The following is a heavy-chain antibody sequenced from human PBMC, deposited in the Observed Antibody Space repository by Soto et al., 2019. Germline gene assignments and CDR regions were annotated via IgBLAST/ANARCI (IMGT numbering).Heavy chain of an antibody. J-gene: IGHJ6*02. CDR1: GFTVSSNY. D-gene: IGHD6-6*01. CDR2: IYSGGST. V-gene: IGHV3-53*01. Sequence: EVQLVESGGGLIQPGGSLRLSCAASGFTVSSNYMSWVRQAPGKGLEWVSVIYSGGSTYYADSVKGRFTISRDNSKNTLYLQMSGLRAEDTAVYYCASPRIAARDYYYYGMDVWGQGTTVTVSS. CDR3: ASPRIAARDYYYYGMDV.